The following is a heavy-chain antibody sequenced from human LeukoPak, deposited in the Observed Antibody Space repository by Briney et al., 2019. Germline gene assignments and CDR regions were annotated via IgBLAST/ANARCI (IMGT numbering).Heavy chain of an antibody. D-gene: IGHD2-2*01. J-gene: IGHJ4*02. CDR3: ARAGGYCGTISCPYYFDY. V-gene: IGHV1-69*05. CDR1: GGTFSSYA. CDR2: IIPIFGTA. Sequence: SVTVSCKASGGTFSSYAISWVRQAPGQGLEWMGGIIPIFGTANYAQKFQGRVTMTRNTSISTAFMELSSLTSEDTAVYYCARAGGYCGTISCPYYFDYWGQGVLVTVSS.